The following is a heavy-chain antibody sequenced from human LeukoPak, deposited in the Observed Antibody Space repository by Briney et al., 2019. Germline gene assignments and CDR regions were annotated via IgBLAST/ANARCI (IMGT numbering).Heavy chain of an antibody. CDR1: GGSFSGYY. D-gene: IGHD3-3*01. Sequence: SETLSLTCAVYGGSFSGYYWSWIRQPPGKGLEWIGEINHSGSTNYNPFLKSRVTISVDTSKNQFSLKLSSVTAADTAVYYCARRSYDFWSGYYMYYFDYWGQGTLVTVSS. V-gene: IGHV4-34*01. J-gene: IGHJ4*02. CDR3: ARRSYDFWSGYYMYYFDY. CDR2: INHSGST.